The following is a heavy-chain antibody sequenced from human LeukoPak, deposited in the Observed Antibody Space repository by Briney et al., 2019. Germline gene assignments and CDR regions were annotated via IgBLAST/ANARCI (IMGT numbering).Heavy chain of an antibody. CDR3: AKDIGGSGLDY. CDR2: ISWNSGSI. CDR1: GFTFDDYA. D-gene: IGHD1-26*01. V-gene: IGHV3-9*01. J-gene: IGHJ4*02. Sequence: PGGSLRLSCAASGFTFDDYAMHWVRQAPGKGLEWVSGISWNSGSIGYADSVKGRFTISRDNAKNSLYLQMNSLRAEDTALYYCAKDIGGSGLDYWGQGTLVTVSS.